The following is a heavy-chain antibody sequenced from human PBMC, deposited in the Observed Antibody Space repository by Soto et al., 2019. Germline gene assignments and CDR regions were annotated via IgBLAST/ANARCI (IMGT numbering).Heavy chain of an antibody. CDR3: ARGSSTSPNDAFDI. D-gene: IGHD2-2*01. J-gene: IGHJ3*02. Sequence: GASVKVSCKASGYTFTSYGISWVRQAPGQGLEWMGWISAYNGNTNYAQKLQGRVTMTTDTSTSTAYMELRSPRSDDTAVYYCARGSSTSPNDAFDIWGQGTMVTVSS. CDR1: GYTFTSYG. V-gene: IGHV1-18*01. CDR2: ISAYNGNT.